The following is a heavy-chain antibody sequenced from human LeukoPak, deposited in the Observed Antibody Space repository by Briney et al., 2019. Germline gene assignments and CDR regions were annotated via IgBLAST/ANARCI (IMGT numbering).Heavy chain of an antibody. D-gene: IGHD5-18*01. V-gene: IGHV1-18*01. J-gene: IGHJ4*02. CDR2: ISAYNGNT. CDR1: GYTFTSYG. Sequence: ASVKVSCKASGYTFTSYGISWVRQAPGQGLEWMGWISAYNGNTNYAQKLQGRVTMTTDTSTTTAYMELGNLRSDDTAIYYCARQVDTAMALPDYWGQGTLVTVSS. CDR3: ARQVDTAMALPDY.